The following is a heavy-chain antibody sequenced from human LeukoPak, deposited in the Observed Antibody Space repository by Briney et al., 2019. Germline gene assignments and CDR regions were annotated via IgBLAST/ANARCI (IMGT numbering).Heavy chain of an antibody. CDR1: GGTFSSYD. J-gene: IGHJ5*02. D-gene: IGHD3-3*01. Sequence: GSSVKVSCKASGGTFSSYDISWVRQAPGQGLEWMGGIIPIFGTANYAQKFQGRVTITADESTSTAYMELSSLRSEDTAVYYCARESRNYDFWSGSNLWGQGTLVTVSS. V-gene: IGHV1-69*01. CDR3: ARESRNYDFWSGSNL. CDR2: IIPIFGTA.